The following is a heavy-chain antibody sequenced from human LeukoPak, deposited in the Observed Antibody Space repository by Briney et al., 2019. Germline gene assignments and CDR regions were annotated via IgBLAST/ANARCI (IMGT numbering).Heavy chain of an antibody. CDR3: ARSPRSPLYYDYVWGSNGFDY. D-gene: IGHD3-16*01. CDR2: IKQDGSEK. Sequence: GGSLRLSCAASGFTFSSSAMSWVRQAPGKGLEWVANIKQDGSEKYYVDSVKGRFTISRGNAKNSLYLQMNSLRAEDTAVYYCARSPRSPLYYDYVWGSNGFDYWGQGTLVTVSS. CDR1: GFTFSSSA. J-gene: IGHJ4*02. V-gene: IGHV3-7*03.